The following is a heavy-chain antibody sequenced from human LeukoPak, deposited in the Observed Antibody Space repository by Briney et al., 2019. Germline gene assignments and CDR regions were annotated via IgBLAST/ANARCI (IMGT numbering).Heavy chain of an antibody. CDR1: GGTFSSYA. J-gene: IGHJ4*02. D-gene: IGHD3-9*01. Sequence: GASVKVSCKASGGTFSSYAISWVRQAPGQGLEWMGGIIPIFGTANYAQKFQGRVTITADGSTSTAYMELSSLRSEDTAVYYCALGRYDRGDVLRYFDWLLLELDYWGQGTLVTVSS. V-gene: IGHV1-69*13. CDR2: IIPIFGTA. CDR3: ALGRYDRGDVLRYFDWLLLELDY.